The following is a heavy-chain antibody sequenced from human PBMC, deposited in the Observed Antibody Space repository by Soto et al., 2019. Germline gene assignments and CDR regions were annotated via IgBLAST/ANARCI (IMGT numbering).Heavy chain of an antibody. CDR1: GGTLSSYA. Sequence: QVQLVQSGAEVKKPGSSVKVSCKASGGTLSSYAISWVRQAPGQGLEWMGGIIPIFGTANYAQKFQGRVTITADESTTTAYMERSSLRSEDTAVYYWARARDPFLQWLPFDYWGQGTLVTVSS. J-gene: IGHJ4*02. D-gene: IGHD3-3*02. V-gene: IGHV1-69*12. CDR2: IIPIFGTA. CDR3: ARARDPFLQWLPFDY.